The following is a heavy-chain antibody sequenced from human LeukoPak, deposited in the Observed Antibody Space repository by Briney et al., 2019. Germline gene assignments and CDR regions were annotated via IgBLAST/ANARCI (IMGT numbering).Heavy chain of an antibody. Sequence: GGSLRLSCAASGFTFSSYSMNWVRQAPGKGLEWVSAISGSGGSTYYADSVKGRFTISRDNSKNTLYLQMNSLRAEDTAVYYCAKGTYYYGSGSYYPLDYWGQGTLVTVSS. CDR1: GFTFSSYS. CDR3: AKGTYYYGSGSYYPLDY. V-gene: IGHV3-23*01. CDR2: ISGSGGST. D-gene: IGHD3-10*01. J-gene: IGHJ4*02.